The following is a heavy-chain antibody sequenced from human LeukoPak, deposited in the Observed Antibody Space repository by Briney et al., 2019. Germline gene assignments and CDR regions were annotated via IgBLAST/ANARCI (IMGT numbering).Heavy chain of an antibody. CDR3: ASAGVVPAVMIFVYVFDL. V-gene: IGHV4-39*07. J-gene: IGHJ3*01. Sequence: PSETLSLTCTVSGGSISSSSYYWGWIRQPPGKGLEWIGSIYYSGSTNYNPSLKSRVTISVDTSKNQFSLKLSSVTAADTAVYYWASAGVVPAVMIFVYVFDLGGKGKMATAS. D-gene: IGHD2-2*01. CDR1: GGSISSSSYY. CDR2: IYYSGST.